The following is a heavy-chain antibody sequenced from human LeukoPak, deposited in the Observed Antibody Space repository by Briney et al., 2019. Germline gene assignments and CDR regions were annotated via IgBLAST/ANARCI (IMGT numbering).Heavy chain of an antibody. V-gene: IGHV1-46*01. D-gene: IGHD2-8*01. CDR2: INPSGGST. CDR1: GYNFISYY. Sequence: ASVKVSCKASGYNFISYYMHWVRQAPGQGLEWMGIINPSGGSTSYAQKFQDRVTMTRDTSTSTVYMELSSLKSEDTAVYYCAREDVVLVDAVRYQYYGMDIWGQGTTVTVSS. J-gene: IGHJ6*02. CDR3: AREDVVLVDAVRYQYYGMDI.